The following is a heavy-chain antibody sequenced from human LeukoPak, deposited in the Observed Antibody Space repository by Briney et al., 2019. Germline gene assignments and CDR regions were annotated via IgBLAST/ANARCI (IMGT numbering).Heavy chain of an antibody. Sequence: GGSLRLSCAASGLTVSSSYMSWVRQAPGKGLEWVSIIYNDGSTYYADSMKGRFTISRDNSKNTLYLQVNSLRAEDTAVYYCAKDLDYTTYGYYFDYWGQGTLVTVSS. J-gene: IGHJ4*02. D-gene: IGHD4-11*01. CDR2: IYNDGST. CDR1: GLTVSSSY. CDR3: AKDLDYTTYGYYFDY. V-gene: IGHV3-53*01.